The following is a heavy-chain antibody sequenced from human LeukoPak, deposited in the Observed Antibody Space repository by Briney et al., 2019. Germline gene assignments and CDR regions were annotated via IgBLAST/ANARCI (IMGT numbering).Heavy chain of an antibody. V-gene: IGHV4-39*07. CDR3: ARGPPYSARWPQNYYYYMDV. CDR1: GGSISTSNYY. CDR2: IFYSGST. D-gene: IGHD6-13*01. Sequence: SETLSLTCTVSGGSISTSNYYWGWIRQPPGKGLEWIGNIFYSGSTYYSPSLRSRVTISVDTSKNQFSLKLNSVTAADTAVYFCARGPPYSARWPQNYYYYMDVWGEGTTVTVSS. J-gene: IGHJ6*03.